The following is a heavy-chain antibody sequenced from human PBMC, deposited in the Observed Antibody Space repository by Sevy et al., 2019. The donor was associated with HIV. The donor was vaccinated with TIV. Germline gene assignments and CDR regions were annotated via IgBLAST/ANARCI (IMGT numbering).Heavy chain of an antibody. V-gene: IGHV4-34*01. J-gene: IGHJ4*02. Sequence: SETLSLTCAVYGGSFSGYYWSWIRQPPGKGLEWIGEINHSGSTNYNPSLKSRVTISVDTSKNQFSLKLSSVTAADTAVYYCAREGGGGEHDPSDFDYWGQGTLVTVSS. CDR2: INHSGST. CDR1: GGSFSGYY. D-gene: IGHD3-16*01. CDR3: AREGGGGEHDPSDFDY.